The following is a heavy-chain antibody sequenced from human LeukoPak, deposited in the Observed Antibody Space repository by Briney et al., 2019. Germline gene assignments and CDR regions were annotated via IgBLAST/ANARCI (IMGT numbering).Heavy chain of an antibody. CDR1: GFTFSSYS. Sequence: GGSLRLSCAASGFTFSSYSMNWVRQAPGKGLEWISYIISAGSTTYYADSVKGRFTISRDNANNSVSLQMSSLRAEDTAVYYCATGFWGYCSRNSCPLDNWGQGTLVTVAS. CDR3: ATGFWGYCSRNSCPLDN. D-gene: IGHD2-2*01. V-gene: IGHV3-48*01. J-gene: IGHJ4*02. CDR2: IISAGSTT.